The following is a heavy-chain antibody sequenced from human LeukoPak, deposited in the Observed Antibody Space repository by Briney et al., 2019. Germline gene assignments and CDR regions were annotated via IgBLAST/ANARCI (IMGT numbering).Heavy chain of an antibody. Sequence: ASGNASSKVSGYTLTELSMHWVRQAPGKGLEWMGGFDPEDGETIYAQKFQGRVTMTEDTSTDTAYMELSRLRSEDTAVYYCATDVDCSSTSCRDYYGMDVWGQGTTVTVSS. V-gene: IGHV1-24*01. CDR2: FDPEDGET. CDR1: GYTLTELS. J-gene: IGHJ6*02. D-gene: IGHD2-2*01. CDR3: ATDVDCSSTSCRDYYGMDV.